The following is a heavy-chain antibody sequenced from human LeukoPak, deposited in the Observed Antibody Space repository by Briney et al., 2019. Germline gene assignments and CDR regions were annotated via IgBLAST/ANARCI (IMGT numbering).Heavy chain of an antibody. D-gene: IGHD3-10*01. CDR1: GFTFRNYG. CDR2: ILDNGGDT. J-gene: IGHJ5*02. CDR3: ARDRAAMVRGSRFDP. Sequence: GGTLRLSCAASGFTFRNYGMNWVRQAPGKGLQWVSGILDNGGDTFYADSVQGRFTISRDNSKNTLYLQMNSLRAEDTAVYYCARDRAAMVRGSRFDPWGQGTLVTVSS. V-gene: IGHV3-23*01.